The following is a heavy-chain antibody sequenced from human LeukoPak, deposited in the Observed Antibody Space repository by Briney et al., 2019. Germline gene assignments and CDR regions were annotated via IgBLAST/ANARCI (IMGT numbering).Heavy chain of an antibody. D-gene: IGHD6-19*01. J-gene: IGHJ4*02. CDR3: ARGKGAVAGTGFDY. CDR1: GFTFSSYS. Sequence: GGSLRLSCAASGFTFSSYSMNWVRQAPGKGLEWVSSISSSSSYIYYADSVKGRFTISRDNAKNSLYLQMNSLRAEGTAVYYCARGKGAVAGTGFDYWGQGTLVTVSS. CDR2: ISSSSSYI. V-gene: IGHV3-21*01.